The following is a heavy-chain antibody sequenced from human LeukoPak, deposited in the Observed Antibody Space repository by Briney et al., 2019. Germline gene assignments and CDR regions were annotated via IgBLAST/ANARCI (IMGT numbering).Heavy chain of an antibody. D-gene: IGHD2-2*01. J-gene: IGHJ5*02. Sequence: GASVKVSCKASGYTFTNHGISWVRQAPGQGLEWMGWISTYNGNTNYAQKLQGRVTMTTDTSTSTAYMELSRLRSDDTAVYYCARDSGYCSSTSCSPEFDPWGQGTLVTVSS. V-gene: IGHV1-18*01. CDR3: ARDSGYCSSTSCSPEFDP. CDR1: GYTFTNHG. CDR2: ISTYNGNT.